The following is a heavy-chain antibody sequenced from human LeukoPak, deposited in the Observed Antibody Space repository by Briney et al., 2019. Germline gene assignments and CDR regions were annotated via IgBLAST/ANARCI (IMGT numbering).Heavy chain of an antibody. V-gene: IGHV4-34*01. CDR1: GGSFSGYY. Sequence: SETPSLTCAVYGGSFSGYYWSWIRQPPGKGLEWIGEINHSGSTNYNPSLKSRVTISVDTSKNQFSLKLSSVTAADTAVYYCARGLAVTTSYFDYWGQGTLVTVSS. CDR2: INHSGST. CDR3: ARGLAVTTSYFDY. J-gene: IGHJ4*02. D-gene: IGHD4-17*01.